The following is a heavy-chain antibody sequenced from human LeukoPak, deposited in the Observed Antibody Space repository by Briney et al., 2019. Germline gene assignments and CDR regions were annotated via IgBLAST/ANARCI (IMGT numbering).Heavy chain of an antibody. CDR3: AKGHTYGLGESYLDF. CDR1: GFTFSSYG. D-gene: IGHD5-18*01. CDR2: ISWNSGSI. J-gene: IGHJ4*02. Sequence: GGSLRLSCAASGFTFSSYGMHWVRQAPGKGLEWVSAISWNSGSIGYADSVKGRFTISRDNGKNSLYLQMNSLRTEDTALYYCAKGHTYGLGESYLDFWGQGTLVSVYS. V-gene: IGHV3-9*01.